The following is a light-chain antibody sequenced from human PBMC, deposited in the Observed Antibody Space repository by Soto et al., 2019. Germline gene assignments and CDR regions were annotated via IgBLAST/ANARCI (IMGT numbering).Light chain of an antibody. CDR1: SSNIGNNY. V-gene: IGLV1-51*01. CDR3: GTWDSSLSAGQVV. CDR2: DNN. J-gene: IGLJ2*01. Sequence: QSVLTQPPSVSAAPGQKVTISCSGSSSNIGNNYVSWYQQLPGTAPKLLIYDNNKRPSGIPDRFSGSSSGTSATLGITGPQTGDEADYYCGTWDSSLSAGQVVFGGGTKVTVL.